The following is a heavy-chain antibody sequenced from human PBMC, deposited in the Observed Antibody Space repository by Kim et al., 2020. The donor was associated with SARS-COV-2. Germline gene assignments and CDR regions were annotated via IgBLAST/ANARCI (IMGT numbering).Heavy chain of an antibody. J-gene: IGHJ4*02. V-gene: IGHV4-34*01. D-gene: IGHD6-13*01. Sequence: YNPSLKSRVTISVDTSKNQFSLKLSSVTAADTAVYYCAPIPGIAAAGTGYWGQGTLVTVSS. CDR3: APIPGIAAAGTGY.